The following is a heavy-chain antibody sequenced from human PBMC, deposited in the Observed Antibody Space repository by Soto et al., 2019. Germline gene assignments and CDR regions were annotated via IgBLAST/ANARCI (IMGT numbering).Heavy chain of an antibody. V-gene: IGHV4-34*01. D-gene: IGHD2-2*02. J-gene: IGHJ2*01. CDR1: GGSFSGYY. Sequence: KTSETLSLTCAVYGGSFSGYYWSWIRQPPGKGLEWIGEINHSGSTNYNPSLKSRVTISVDTSKNQFSLKLSSVTAADTAVYYCARTYRVLWYFDLWGRGTLVTVSS. CDR2: INHSGST. CDR3: ARTYRVLWYFDL.